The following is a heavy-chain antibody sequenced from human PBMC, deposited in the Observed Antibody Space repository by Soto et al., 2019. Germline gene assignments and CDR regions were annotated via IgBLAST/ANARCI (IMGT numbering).Heavy chain of an antibody. CDR2: ISGSGGST. J-gene: IGHJ4*02. V-gene: IGHV3-23*01. Sequence: EVQLLESGGGLVQPGGSLRLSCAASGFTFSSYAMSWVRQAPGKGLEWVSAISGSGGSTYYADSVKGRFTISRDNSKNTLYLQMNSLRTEDTAVYYCAKDNSSPYGDYLSGGGTDYWGQGTLVTVSS. D-gene: IGHD4-17*01. CDR3: AKDNSSPYGDYLSGGGTDY. CDR1: GFTFSSYA.